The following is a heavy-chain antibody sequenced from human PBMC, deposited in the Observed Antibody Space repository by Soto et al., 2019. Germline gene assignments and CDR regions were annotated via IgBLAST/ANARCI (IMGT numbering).Heavy chain of an antibody. CDR3: ARGHDPWSGSLYYGLDV. CDR2: INPNGGGT. D-gene: IGHD3-3*01. J-gene: IGHJ6*02. Sequence: ASVKVSCKASGYTFTGYYMHWVRQAPGQGLEWMGWINPNGGGTNYAQKFQGRVTMTRDTSISTAYMDLSRLRSDDTAVYYCARGHDPWSGSLYYGLDVWGQGTTVTVSS. CDR1: GYTFTGYY. V-gene: IGHV1-2*02.